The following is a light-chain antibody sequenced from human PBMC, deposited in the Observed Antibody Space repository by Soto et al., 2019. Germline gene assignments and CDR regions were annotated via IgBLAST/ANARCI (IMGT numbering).Light chain of an antibody. CDR1: QGISTY. Sequence: QMTQSPSSLSASVGDSVTITCRASQGISTYLAWYQQTPGKIPKLLIYAASTLQSGVPSLFSGSGSGTVFTLTISSLQPEDVATYYCQKYYSAPFTFGPGTKVDLK. CDR2: AAS. CDR3: QKYYSAPFT. J-gene: IGKJ3*01. V-gene: IGKV1-27*01.